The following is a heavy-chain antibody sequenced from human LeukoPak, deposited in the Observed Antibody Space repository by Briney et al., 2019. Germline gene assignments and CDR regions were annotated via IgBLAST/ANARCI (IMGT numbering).Heavy chain of an antibody. CDR1: GFTFSSYG. CDR3: AKEVIVVVPAAIYYFDY. J-gene: IGHJ4*02. CDR2: ISYDGSNK. Sequence: GSLRLSCAASGFTFSSYGMHWVRQAPGKGLEWVAVISYDGSNKYYADSVKGRFTISRDHSKNTLYLQMNSLRAEDTAVYYCAKEVIVVVPAAIYYFDYWGQGTLVTVSS. D-gene: IGHD2-2*01. V-gene: IGHV3-30*18.